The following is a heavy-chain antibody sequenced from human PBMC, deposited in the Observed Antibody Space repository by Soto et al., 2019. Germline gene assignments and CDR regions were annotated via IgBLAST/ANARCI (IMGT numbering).Heavy chain of an antibody. CDR3: ARVGGGYGDYVYYYGMDV. CDR1: GYTFTSYG. Sequence: ASVKVSCKASGYTFTSYGISWVRQAPGQGLEWMGWISAYNGNTNYAQKLQGRVTMTTDTSTSTAYMELRSLRSDDTAVYYCARVGGGYGDYVYYYGMDVWGQGTTVTVSS. CDR2: ISAYNGNT. V-gene: IGHV1-18*01. D-gene: IGHD4-17*01. J-gene: IGHJ6*02.